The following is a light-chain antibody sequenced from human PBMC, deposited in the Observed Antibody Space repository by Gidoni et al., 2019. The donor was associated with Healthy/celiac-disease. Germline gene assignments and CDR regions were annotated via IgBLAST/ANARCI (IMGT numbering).Light chain of an antibody. CDR2: EVS. Sequence: QSALTPPPSASGSPGQSVTISCTGTSSEVGGYNYVSWYQQHPGKAPTLMIYEVSKRPSGVPDRFSGSKSGNTASLTVSGLQAEDEADYYCSSYAGSNNWVFGGGTKLTVL. J-gene: IGLJ2*01. V-gene: IGLV2-8*01. CDR1: SSEVGGYNY. CDR3: SSYAGSNNWV.